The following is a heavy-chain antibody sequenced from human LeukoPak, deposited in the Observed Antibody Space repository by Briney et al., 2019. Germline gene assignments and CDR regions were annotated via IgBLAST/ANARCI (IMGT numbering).Heavy chain of an antibody. J-gene: IGHJ4*02. CDR3: ARNDSSGYFDY. Sequence: SSETLSLTCAVSDYSISSGNYWGWIRQPPGKGLEWIGSVYHSGSTHYSPSLKSRVTIAVDTSKNQFSLKLSSVTAADTAVCYCARNDSSGYFDYWGQGTLVTVPS. CDR2: VYHSGST. V-gene: IGHV4-38-2*01. CDR1: DYSISSGNY. D-gene: IGHD3-22*01.